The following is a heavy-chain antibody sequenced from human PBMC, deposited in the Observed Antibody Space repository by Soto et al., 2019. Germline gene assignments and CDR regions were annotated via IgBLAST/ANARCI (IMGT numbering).Heavy chain of an antibody. V-gene: IGHV1-24*01. CDR1: GYTLTELS. D-gene: IGHD6-19*01. CDR2: FDPEDGET. Sequence: QVQLVQSGAEVKKPGASVKVSCKVSGYTLTELSMHWVRQAPGKGPEWMGGFDPEDGETIYAQKFQGRVTITEDTSTDTAYMELSSLRSEDTAVYYCATGTTIAVADYDYWGQGTLVTVSS. J-gene: IGHJ4*02. CDR3: ATGTTIAVADYDY.